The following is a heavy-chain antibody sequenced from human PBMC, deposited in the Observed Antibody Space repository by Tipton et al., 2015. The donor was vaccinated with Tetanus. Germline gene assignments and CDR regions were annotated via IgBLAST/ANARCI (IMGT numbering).Heavy chain of an antibody. J-gene: IGHJ3*01. Sequence: GLVKPSATLSLTCTVSGDSMTRYYWSWIRQPPGKGLEWISYIFASGSTNYNPALKSRVTISMDTSKNQISLNLTSVTAADTAVYFCARRSYCTSTRCFDAFDLWGQGTMVTVSS. CDR1: GDSMTRYY. V-gene: IGHV4-4*08. D-gene: IGHD2-8*01. CDR2: IFASGST. CDR3: ARRSYCTSTRCFDAFDL.